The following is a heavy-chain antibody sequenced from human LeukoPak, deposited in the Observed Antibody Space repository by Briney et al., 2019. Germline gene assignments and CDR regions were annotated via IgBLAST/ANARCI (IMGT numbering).Heavy chain of an antibody. CDR3: ASGCGVATIRCRDAFDI. J-gene: IGHJ3*02. D-gene: IGHD5-12*01. V-gene: IGHV3-13*05. CDR2: IGTAGDP. CDR1: GFTFSSYD. Sequence: PGGSLRLSCAASGFTFSSYDMHWVRQATGKGLEWVSAIGTAGDPYYPGSVKGRFTISRENAKNSLYLQMNSLRAGDTAVYYCASGCGVATIRCRDAFDIWGQGTMVTVSS.